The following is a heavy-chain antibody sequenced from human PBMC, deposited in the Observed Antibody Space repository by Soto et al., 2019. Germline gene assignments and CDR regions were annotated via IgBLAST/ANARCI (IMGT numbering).Heavy chain of an antibody. J-gene: IGHJ4*02. V-gene: IGHV3-23*01. CDR1: GCTFRSDA. Sequence: WRSRRCSCAASGCTFRSDAMSGVRQAPVEGLEWVSAISAGAVARNYGDSVKGRFTISRDKSKNTLYLQLNSLRAEDTAVYYCAKGRESRGSYRPFDYWGQGALVTVSS. CDR2: ISAGAVAR. CDR3: AKGRESRGSYRPFDY. D-gene: IGHD3-22*01.